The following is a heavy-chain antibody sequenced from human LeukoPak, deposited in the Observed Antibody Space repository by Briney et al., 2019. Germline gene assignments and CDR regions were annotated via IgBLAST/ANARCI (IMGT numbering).Heavy chain of an antibody. CDR3: ARDRVGATDYFDY. D-gene: IGHD1-26*01. CDR1: GFTFSSYG. Sequence: QAGGSLRLSCAASGFTFSSYGMHWVRQAPGKGLEWVAVIWYDGSNKYYADSVKGRFTISRDNSKNTLYLQMNSLRAEDTAVYYCARDRVGATDYFDYWGQGTLVTVSS. J-gene: IGHJ4*02. V-gene: IGHV3-33*01. CDR2: IWYDGSNK.